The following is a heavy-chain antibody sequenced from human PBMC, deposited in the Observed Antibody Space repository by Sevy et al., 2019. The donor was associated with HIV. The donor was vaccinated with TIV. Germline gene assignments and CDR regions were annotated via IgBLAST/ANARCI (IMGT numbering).Heavy chain of an antibody. CDR1: GFTFSRYG. CDR2: IWNDRGNK. CDR3: ASLPNNYYDSSGSSGDDAFDI. V-gene: IGHV3-33*01. Sequence: GGSLRLSCAASGFTFSRYGMHWVRQAPGKGLEWVAVIWNDRGNKHYADSVKGRFTISRDNSKNTLYLQMNSLRDEDTAVYYCASLPNNYYDSSGSSGDDAFDIWGQGTMVTVSS. D-gene: IGHD3-22*01. J-gene: IGHJ3*02.